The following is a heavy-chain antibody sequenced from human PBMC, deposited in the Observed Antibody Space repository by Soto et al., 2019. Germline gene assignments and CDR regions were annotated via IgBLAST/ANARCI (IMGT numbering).Heavy chain of an antibody. V-gene: IGHV1-18*01. CDR2: ISPDNGNT. Sequence: QVRLVQSGGEVKKPGASVKVSCKASGYTFTIYGINWVRQAPGQGLEWMGWISPDNGNTNYAQKLQGRGTMTTDTSTSTAYMELRSLRSDDTAVYYCARALGYSGYAGMDVWGQGTTVTVSS. CDR1: GYTFTIYG. D-gene: IGHD5-12*01. J-gene: IGHJ6*02. CDR3: ARALGYSGYAGMDV.